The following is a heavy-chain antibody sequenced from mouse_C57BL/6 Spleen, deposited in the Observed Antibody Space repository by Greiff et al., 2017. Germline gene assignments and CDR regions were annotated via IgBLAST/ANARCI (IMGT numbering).Heavy chain of an antibody. Sequence: EVKLVESGGGLVKPGGSLKLSCAASGFTFSSYAMSWVRQTPEKRLEWVATISDGGSYTYYPDNVKGRFTISRDNAKNNLYLQMSHLKSEDTAMYYCARDGGSSFINYAMDYWGQGTSVTVSS. D-gene: IGHD1-1*01. CDR1: GFTFSSYA. J-gene: IGHJ4*01. V-gene: IGHV5-4*01. CDR3: ARDGGSSFINYAMDY. CDR2: ISDGGSYT.